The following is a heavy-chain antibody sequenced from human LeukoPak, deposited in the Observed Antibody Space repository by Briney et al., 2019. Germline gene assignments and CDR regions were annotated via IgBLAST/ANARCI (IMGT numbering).Heavy chain of an antibody. CDR2: FDPEDGET. Sequence: GASVKVSCKVSGYTLTELSMHWVRQAPGKGLEWMGGFDPEDGETIYAQKFQGRVTMTEDTSTDTAYMELSSLRSEDTAVYYCATDGDGHGYDAFDIWGQGTMVTVSS. J-gene: IGHJ3*02. D-gene: IGHD2-21*01. CDR3: ATDGDGHGYDAFDI. V-gene: IGHV1-24*01. CDR1: GYTLTELS.